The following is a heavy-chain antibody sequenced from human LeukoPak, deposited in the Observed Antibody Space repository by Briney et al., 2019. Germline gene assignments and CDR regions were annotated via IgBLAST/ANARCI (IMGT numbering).Heavy chain of an antibody. Sequence: SETLSLTCAVYGGSFSGYYWSWIRQPPGKGLEWIGEINHSGSTNYNPSLKSRVTTSVDTSKNQFSLKLSSVTAADTAVYYCARGRVEMATITFDYWAREPWSPSPQ. J-gene: IGHJ4*02. V-gene: IGHV4-34*01. D-gene: IGHD5-24*01. CDR3: ARGRVEMATITFDY. CDR1: GGSFSGYY. CDR2: INHSGST.